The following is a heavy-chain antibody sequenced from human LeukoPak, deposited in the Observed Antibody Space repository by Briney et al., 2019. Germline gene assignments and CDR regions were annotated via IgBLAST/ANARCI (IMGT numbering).Heavy chain of an antibody. CDR3: ARPRGYGVTYAFDI. D-gene: IGHD4-17*01. CDR2: INHSGST. Sequence: PSETLSLTCAVYGGSFSGYYWSWIRQPPGKGLEWIGEINHSGSTNYNPSLKSRVTISVDTSKNQFSLKLSSVTAADTAVYYCARPRGYGVTYAFDIWGQGTMVTVSS. CDR1: GGSFSGYY. V-gene: IGHV4-34*01. J-gene: IGHJ3*02.